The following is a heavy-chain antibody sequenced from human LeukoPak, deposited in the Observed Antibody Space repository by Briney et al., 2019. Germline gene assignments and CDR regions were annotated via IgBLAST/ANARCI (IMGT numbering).Heavy chain of an antibody. V-gene: IGHV3-23*01. CDR2: IVGSGTLT. J-gene: IGHJ4*02. CDR1: GFTFSNYA. CDR3: AKRLPHHFDS. Sequence: GGSLRLSCAASGFTFSNYAMNWVRQAPGKGLEWVSAIVGSGTLTFYADSVKGRFTISRDNSKNALYLQMSSLRADDTAVYYCAKRLPHHFDSWGQGTLVTVSS.